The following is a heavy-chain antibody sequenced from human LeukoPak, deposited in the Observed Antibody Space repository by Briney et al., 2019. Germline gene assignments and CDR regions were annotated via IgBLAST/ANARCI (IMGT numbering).Heavy chain of an antibody. V-gene: IGHV5-10-1*01. CDR3: ATSASTLGYYYYGMDV. Sequence: AGESLKISCKGSGYSFTSYWISWVRQMPGKGLEWMGRIDPSDSYTNYSPSFQGHVTISADKSISTAYLQWSSLKASDTAMYYCATSASTLGYYYYGMDVWGQGTTVTVSS. CDR1: GYSFTSYW. D-gene: IGHD5/OR15-5a*01. J-gene: IGHJ6*02. CDR2: IDPSDSYT.